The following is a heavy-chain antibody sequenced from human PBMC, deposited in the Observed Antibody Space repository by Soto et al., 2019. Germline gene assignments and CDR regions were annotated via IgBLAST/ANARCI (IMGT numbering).Heavy chain of an antibody. Sequence: QITLEESGPTLVKPTQTLTLTCTFSGFSLSTTGVGVAWIRQPPGKALEGLAHIYWNDEKRYSPSLESRHTNTKDNSKNQGVLTKTNMDYVDTATAYCAHEGYGSDNWFDAWGQGTLVTVSS. D-gene: IGHD6-13*01. CDR3: AHEGYGSDNWFDA. CDR2: IYWNDEK. J-gene: IGHJ5*02. CDR1: GFSLSTTGVG. V-gene: IGHV2-5*01.